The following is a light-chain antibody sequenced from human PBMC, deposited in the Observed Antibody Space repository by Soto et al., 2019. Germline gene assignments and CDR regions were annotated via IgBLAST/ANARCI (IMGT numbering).Light chain of an antibody. J-gene: IGKJ2*01. CDR3: QQSYSTPYT. CDR1: QTINSY. V-gene: IGKV1-39*01. CDR2: AAS. Sequence: DIQMTQSPSSLSASVGDRVTITCRASQTINSYLNWYEQRPGKAPKLRMYAASSLQSGVPSRFSGLGSGTDFTLTISSLQPEDFATYYCQQSYSTPYTFGQGTKLEI.